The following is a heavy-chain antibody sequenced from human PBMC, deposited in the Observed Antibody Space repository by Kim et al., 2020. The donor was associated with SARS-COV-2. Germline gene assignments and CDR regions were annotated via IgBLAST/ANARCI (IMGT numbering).Heavy chain of an antibody. D-gene: IGHD3-10*01. CDR3: ARPSSSHFDF. CDR2: ISNDGTFT. CDR1: GFIFRKFG. V-gene: IGHV3-33*01. Sequence: GGSLRLSCAASGFIFRKFGIHWVRQAPGKGLEWVAFISNDGTFTTYADSVKGRFTISRDYGENTVYLQMDSLFAGDTALYYCARPSSSHFDFWGQGTLVTVSS. J-gene: IGHJ4*02.